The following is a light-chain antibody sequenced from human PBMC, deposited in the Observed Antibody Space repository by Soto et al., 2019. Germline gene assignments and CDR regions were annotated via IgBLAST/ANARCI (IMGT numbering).Light chain of an antibody. CDR3: QQYDDYWT. Sequence: DIQMTQSPSTLSASVGDRVTITCRASQSIRHFLAWYQQKPGKAPKVVVYDGSNLESGVPSRFSGSGSGTEFTLTISSLQPDDFATYYCQQYDDYWTFGPGTKVEVK. V-gene: IGKV1-5*01. CDR2: DGS. CDR1: QSIRHF. J-gene: IGKJ1*01.